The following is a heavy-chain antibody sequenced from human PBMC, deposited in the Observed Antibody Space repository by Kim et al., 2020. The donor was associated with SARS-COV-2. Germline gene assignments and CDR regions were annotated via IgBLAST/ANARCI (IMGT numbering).Heavy chain of an antibody. J-gene: IGHJ6*02. CDR2: INSGGSSR. V-gene: IGHV3-74*01. D-gene: IGHD3-22*01. Sequence: GGSLRLSCAASGFTFNTYWMHWVRQVPGKGLVWVSLINSGGSSRSYADSAKGRFTISRDNAKNTLYLQMNSLRAEDMAVYYCARGITMIVGAPYYGMDVWGQGTTVTVSS. CDR3: ARGITMIVGAPYYGMDV. CDR1: GFTFNTYW.